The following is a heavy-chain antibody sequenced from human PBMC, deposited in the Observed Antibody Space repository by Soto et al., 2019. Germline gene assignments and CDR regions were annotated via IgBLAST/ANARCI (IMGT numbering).Heavy chain of an antibody. V-gene: IGHV1-69*13. CDR1: GYTFSSHS. J-gene: IGHJ1*01. D-gene: IGHD1-20*01. CDR2: LIPVFGTP. CDR3: ARGTRNMVLLAPGQQNEYFNN. Sequence: SVRVSCKVSGYTFSSHSINWVCQAPGQGLEWLGGLIPVFGTPDYAQKFQGRLTITADDSTSTAYMIMRSLRYEDTAVYFCARGTRNMVLLAPGQQNEYFNNSGQG.